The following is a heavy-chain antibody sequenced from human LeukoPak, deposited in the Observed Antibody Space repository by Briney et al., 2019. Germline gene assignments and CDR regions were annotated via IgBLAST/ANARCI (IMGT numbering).Heavy chain of an antibody. CDR2: IIPIFGTA. J-gene: IGHJ4*02. Sequence: SAKVSCKASGGTFSSYAISWVRQAPGQGLEWMGGIIPIFGTANYAQKFQDRVTITTDGSTSTAYMELSSLRSEDTAVYYCATNVDTAMVPFDYWGQGTLVTVSS. CDR3: ATNVDTAMVPFDY. D-gene: IGHD5-18*01. V-gene: IGHV1-69*05. CDR1: GGTFSSYA.